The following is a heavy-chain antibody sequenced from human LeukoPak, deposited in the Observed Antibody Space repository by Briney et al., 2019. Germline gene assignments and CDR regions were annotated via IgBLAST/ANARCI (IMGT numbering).Heavy chain of an antibody. Sequence: GGSLRLSCAASGFTFSDYYMSWIRQAPGKGLEWVSYISSSGSTIYYADSVKGRFTISRDNAKNSLYLQMNSLRAEDTAVYYCAREAFYGSGNLHFDYWGQGTPVTVSS. J-gene: IGHJ4*02. V-gene: IGHV3-11*01. CDR3: AREAFYGSGNLHFDY. D-gene: IGHD3-10*01. CDR2: ISSSGSTI. CDR1: GFTFSDYY.